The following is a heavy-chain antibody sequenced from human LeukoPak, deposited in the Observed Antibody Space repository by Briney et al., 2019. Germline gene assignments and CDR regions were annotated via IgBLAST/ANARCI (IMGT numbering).Heavy chain of an antibody. D-gene: IGHD3-22*01. V-gene: IGHV3-21*05. J-gene: IGHJ4*02. CDR1: GFTFSGYS. CDR3: ARDRELLGVITFVSDY. CDR2: ITSSSSAI. Sequence: GGSLRLSCAASGFTFSGYSMNWVRQAPGKGLEWVSYITSSSSAIYYADSVKGRFTISRDNAKNSLYLQMNSLRAEDTAVYYCARDRELLGVITFVSDYWGQGTLVTVSS.